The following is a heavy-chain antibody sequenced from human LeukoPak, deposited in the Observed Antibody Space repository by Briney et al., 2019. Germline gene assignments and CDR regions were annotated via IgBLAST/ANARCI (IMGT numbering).Heavy chain of an antibody. CDR3: AKKDYYYMDV. Sequence: KPSETLSLTCTVSGVSISSSNSYWGWIRQPPGKGLEWIGSIYYSGNTYYNASLKSQVSISIDTSKNQFSLRLTSVTAADTAVYYCAKKDYYYMDVWGKGTTVTVSS. J-gene: IGHJ6*03. V-gene: IGHV4-39*01. CDR2: IYYSGNT. CDR1: GVSISSSNSY.